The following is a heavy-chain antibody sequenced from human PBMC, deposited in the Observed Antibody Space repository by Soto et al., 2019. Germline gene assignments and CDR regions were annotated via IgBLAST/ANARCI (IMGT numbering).Heavy chain of an antibody. V-gene: IGHV3-53*02. CDR3: AREKSAMLRGVRYGMDV. J-gene: IGHJ6*01. D-gene: IGHD3-10*01. CDR1: GFTVSNNY. Sequence: EVQVVETGGGLIQPGGSLRLSCVASGFTVSNNYMSWVRQVPGKGLQWVSLINSAGTPYYEDSVKGRFTVSRDTSKNTLYLQMSSLRVEDTAVYFCAREKSAMLRGVRYGMDVWGQGTAVTVSS. CDR2: INSAGTP.